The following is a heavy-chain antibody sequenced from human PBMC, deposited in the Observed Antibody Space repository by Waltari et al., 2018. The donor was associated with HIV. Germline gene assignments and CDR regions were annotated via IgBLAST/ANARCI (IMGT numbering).Heavy chain of an antibody. CDR3: TLGRIDDIRSGRENLGGFDP. Sequence: VQLVQSGAEVKKPGSSVRVSCKASGDTLSNYAVSWVRQAPGQGLEGMGRLIPAIGIAMHTENFQGRVTINADKSANAAYMELGGLRSEDTALYLCTLGRIDDIRSGRENLGGFDPWGPGTLVTVSS. J-gene: IGHJ5*02. V-gene: IGHV1-69*04. CDR2: LIPAIGIA. D-gene: IGHD3-3*01. CDR1: GDTLSNYA.